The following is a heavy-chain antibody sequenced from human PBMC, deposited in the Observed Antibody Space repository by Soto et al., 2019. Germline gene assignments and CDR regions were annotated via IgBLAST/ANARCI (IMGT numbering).Heavy chain of an antibody. V-gene: IGHV1-69*13. CDR2: IIPIFGTA. J-gene: IGHJ6*02. D-gene: IGHD3-10*01. Sequence: ASVKVSCKASGGTFSSYAISWVRQAPGQGLEWMGGIIPIFGTANYAQKFQGRVTITADESTSTAYMELSSLRSEDTAVYYCGGSGSHYCYCGMDVWGQGTTVTVSS. CDR3: GGSGSHYCYCGMDV. CDR1: GGTFSSYA.